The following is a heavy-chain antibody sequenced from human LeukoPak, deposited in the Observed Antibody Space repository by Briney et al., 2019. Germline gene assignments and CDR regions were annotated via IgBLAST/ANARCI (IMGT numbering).Heavy chain of an antibody. CDR3: TSGLYYDSWSDLFDY. CDR1: GFIFSDSA. V-gene: IGHV3-73*01. J-gene: IGHJ4*02. CDR2: IRSKANNYAT. Sequence: GGSLRLSCAASGFIFSDSAMHWVRQASGKGLEGVGRIRSKANNYATEYAASVKGRFTISRDDSKNTAYLQMNSLKTEDTAVYYCTSGLYYDSWSDLFDYWGQGTLVTVSS. D-gene: IGHD3-3*01.